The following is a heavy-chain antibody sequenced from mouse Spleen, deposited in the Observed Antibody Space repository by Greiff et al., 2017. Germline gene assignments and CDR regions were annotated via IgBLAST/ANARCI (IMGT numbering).Heavy chain of an antibody. CDR3: TRKNLYHYFDY. CDR1: GYTFTDYE. D-gene: IGHD2-1*01. Sequence: QVQLQQSGAELVRPGASVTLSCKASGYTFTDYEMHWVKQTPVHGLEWIGAIDPETGGTAYNQKFKGKAILTADKSSSTAYMELRSLTSEDSAVYYCTRKNLYHYFDYWGQGTTLTVSS. J-gene: IGHJ2*01. V-gene: IGHV1-15*01. CDR2: IDPETGGT.